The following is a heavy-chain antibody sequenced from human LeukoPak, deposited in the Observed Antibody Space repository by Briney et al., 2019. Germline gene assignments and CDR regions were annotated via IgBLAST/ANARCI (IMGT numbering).Heavy chain of an antibody. J-gene: IGHJ4*02. CDR3: AREARPWSFDY. CDR2: IFYSGST. CDR1: GGSLSSNY. V-gene: IGHV4-59*12. D-gene: IGHD2-15*01. Sequence: PSETLSLTCTVSGGSLSSNYWNWIRQPPGKGLEWVGYIFYSGSTNYNPSLKSRVTISVDTSKNQFSLKLSSVTAADTAVYYCAREARPWSFDYWGQGTLVTVSS.